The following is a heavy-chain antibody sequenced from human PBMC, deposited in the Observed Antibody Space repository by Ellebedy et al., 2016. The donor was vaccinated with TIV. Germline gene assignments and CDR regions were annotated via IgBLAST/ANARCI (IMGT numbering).Heavy chain of an antibody. V-gene: IGHV3-72*01. CDR3: ATVTTSK. CDR1: GFTFSDHY. Sequence: GESLKISCAASGFTFSDHYMDWVRQAPGKGLEWVGRTRDKPNSYTTAYAASVKGRFTISRDDSKNLLYLQMNSLKTEDTAVYYCATVTTSKWGQGTLVTVSS. D-gene: IGHD4-17*01. CDR2: TRDKPNSYTT. J-gene: IGHJ4*02.